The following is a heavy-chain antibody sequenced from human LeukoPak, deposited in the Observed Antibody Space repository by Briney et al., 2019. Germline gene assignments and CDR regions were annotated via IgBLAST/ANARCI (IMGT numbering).Heavy chain of an antibody. V-gene: IGHV3-21*01. J-gene: IGHJ3*02. Sequence: GGSLRLSCAASGFTFSSYSMNWVRQAPGKGLELVSYISISSSGYIYYADSVKGRFTISRDNAKNSLYLQMNSPRAEDTAVYYCASSRYEGGTFDIWGQGTLVTVSS. CDR3: ASSRYEGGTFDI. CDR2: ISISSSGYI. CDR1: GFTFSSYS. D-gene: IGHD3-16*01.